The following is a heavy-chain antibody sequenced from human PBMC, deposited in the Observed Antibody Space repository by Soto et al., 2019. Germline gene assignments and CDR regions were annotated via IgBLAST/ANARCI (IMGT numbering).Heavy chain of an antibody. CDR1: GFTFSSYD. D-gene: IGHD3-22*01. V-gene: IGHV3-13*01. J-gene: IGHJ6*02. CDR2: IGTAGDT. Sequence: GGSLRLSCAASGFTFSSYDMHWVRQATGKGLEWVSAIGTAGDTYYPGSVKGRFTISRENAKNSLYLQMNSLRAEDTAVYYCARADYYDSSGYQYYYYGMDVWGQGTTVTVSS. CDR3: ARADYYDSSGYQYYYYGMDV.